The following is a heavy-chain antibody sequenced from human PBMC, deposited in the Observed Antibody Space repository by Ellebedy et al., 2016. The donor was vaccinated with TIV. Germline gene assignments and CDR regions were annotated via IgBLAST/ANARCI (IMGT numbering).Heavy chain of an antibody. CDR2: IRNSANSYAI. CDR1: GLTFSSYT. CDR3: VRGLKGRYSGTYDPFHI. V-gene: IGHV3-72*01. J-gene: IGHJ3*02. Sequence: GESLKISCAASGLTFSSYTMNWVRQAPGKGLEGVGRIRNSANSYAIEYAASLKGRFTISRDDSKNSLHLQMNGLKTEDTAVYYCVRGLKGRYSGTYDPFHIWGQGTMVTVSS. D-gene: IGHD1-26*01.